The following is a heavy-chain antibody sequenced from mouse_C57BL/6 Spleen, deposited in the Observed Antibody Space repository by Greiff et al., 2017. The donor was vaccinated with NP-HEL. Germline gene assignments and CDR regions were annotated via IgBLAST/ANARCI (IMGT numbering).Heavy chain of an antibody. CDR2: IYPGSGST. V-gene: IGHV1-55*01. J-gene: IGHJ2*01. D-gene: IGHD1-1*01. CDR1: GYTFTSYW. CDR3: AKDGLIFGGSIPFDY. Sequence: QVQLKQPGAELVKPGASVKMSCKASGYTFTSYWITWVKQRPGQGLEWIGDIYPGSGSTNYNEKFKSKATLTVDTSSSTAYMQLSSLTSEDSAVYYCAKDGLIFGGSIPFDYWGQGTTLTVSS.